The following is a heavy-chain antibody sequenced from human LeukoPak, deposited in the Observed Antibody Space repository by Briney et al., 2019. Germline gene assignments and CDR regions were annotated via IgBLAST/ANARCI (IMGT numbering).Heavy chain of an antibody. CDR1: GYTFTSYD. CDR3: AGAYSGSYSASDY. V-gene: IGHV1-8*01. J-gene: IGHJ4*02. D-gene: IGHD1-26*01. CDR2: MNPNSGNT. Sequence: ASVKVSCKASGYTFTSYDINWVRQATGQGLEWMGWMNPNSGNTGYAQKFQGRVTMTRNTSISTAYMELSSLRSEDTAVYYCAGAYSGSYSASDYWGQGTLVTVSS.